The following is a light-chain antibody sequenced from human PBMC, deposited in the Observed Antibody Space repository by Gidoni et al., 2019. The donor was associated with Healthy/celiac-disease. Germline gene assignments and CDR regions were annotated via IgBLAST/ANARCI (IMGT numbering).Light chain of an antibody. V-gene: IGKV4-1*01. J-gene: IGKJ4*01. Sequence: DIVMTQSPDSLAVSLGERATINCKSSPSVLYSSNKKNYLAWYQQKPGQPPKLLIYWASTRESGVPDRFSGSGSGTDFTLTISSLQAEDVAVYYCQQYYSTPQLTFGGGTKVEIK. CDR2: WAS. CDR1: PSVLYSSNKKNY. CDR3: QQYYSTPQLT.